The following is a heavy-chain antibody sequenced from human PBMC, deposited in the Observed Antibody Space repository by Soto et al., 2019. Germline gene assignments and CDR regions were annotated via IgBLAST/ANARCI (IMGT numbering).Heavy chain of an antibody. CDR1: GYNFTTDG. CDR3: TREAEPSAYFDS. Sequence: QVQLVQSGAEVKKPGASVKVSCKASGYNFTTDGISWVRQAPGQGLEWVGWISAYNGNTKSAQNFQGRVTMTTDTSTYTAYMELRSLRSDDTAVYYCTREAEPSAYFDSWGQGTLVTVSA. V-gene: IGHV1-18*04. D-gene: IGHD2-15*01. CDR2: ISAYNGNT. J-gene: IGHJ4*02.